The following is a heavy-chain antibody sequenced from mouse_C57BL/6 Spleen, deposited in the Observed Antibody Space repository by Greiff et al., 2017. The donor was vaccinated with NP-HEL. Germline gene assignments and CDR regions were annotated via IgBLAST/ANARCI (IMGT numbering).Heavy chain of an antibody. CDR1: GFSLTSYG. D-gene: IGHD2-5*01. CDR2: IWSAGST. CDR3: ARQGSNYLYDYAMDD. Sequence: VHLVESGPGLVAPSQCLSITCTVSGFSLTSYGVHWVRQPPGKGLEWLVVIWSAGSTTYNSALKSSLSICKDNAKSQGFLKMNSLQTDGTAMYYGARQGSNYLYDYAMDDWGQGTSVTVAS. V-gene: IGHV2-6-1*01. J-gene: IGHJ4*01.